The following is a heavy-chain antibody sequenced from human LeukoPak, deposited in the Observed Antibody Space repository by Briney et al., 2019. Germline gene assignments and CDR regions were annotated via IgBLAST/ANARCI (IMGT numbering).Heavy chain of an antibody. CDR2: IYYSGST. D-gene: IGHD5-24*01. CDR1: GGSISSGDYY. CDR3: ASIDGYSDYYFDY. J-gene: IGHJ4*02. V-gene: IGHV4-30-4*08. Sequence: SQTLSLTXTVPGGSISSGDYYWSWIRQPPGKGLEWIGYIYYSGSTYYNPSLKSRVTISVDTSKNQFSLKLSSVTAADTAVYYCASIDGYSDYYFDYWGQGTLVTVSS.